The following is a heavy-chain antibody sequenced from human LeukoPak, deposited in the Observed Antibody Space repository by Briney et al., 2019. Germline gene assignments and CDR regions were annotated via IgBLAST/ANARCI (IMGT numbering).Heavy chain of an antibody. CDR2: IYYSGST. D-gene: IGHD2-15*01. CDR3: ARHQPTRRYCSGGSCYPHYYYYMDV. V-gene: IGHV4-39*01. J-gene: IGHJ6*03. CDR1: GGSISSSSYY. Sequence: SETLSPTCTVSGGSISSSSYYWGWIRQPPGKGLEWIGSIYYSGSTYYTPSLKSRVTISVDTSKNQFSLKLSSVTAADTAVYYCARHQPTRRYCSGGSCYPHYYYYMDVWGKGTTVTVSS.